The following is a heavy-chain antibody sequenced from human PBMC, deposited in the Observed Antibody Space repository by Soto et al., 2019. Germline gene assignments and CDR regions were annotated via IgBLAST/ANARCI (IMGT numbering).Heavy chain of an antibody. Sequence: KVSCKASGGTFSGSAMHWVRQASGKGLEWVGRIRSKANSYATAYAASVKGRFTISRDDSKNTAYLQMNSLKTEDTAVYYCTRQNYYDSSGTGAFDIWGQGTMVTVSS. V-gene: IGHV3-73*01. J-gene: IGHJ3*02. CDR3: TRQNYYDSSGTGAFDI. D-gene: IGHD3-22*01. CDR1: GGTFSGSA. CDR2: IRSKANSYAT.